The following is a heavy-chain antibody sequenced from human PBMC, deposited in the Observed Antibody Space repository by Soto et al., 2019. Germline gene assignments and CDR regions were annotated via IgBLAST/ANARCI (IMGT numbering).Heavy chain of an antibody. V-gene: IGHV1-3*01. CDR1: GYTSTNYA. J-gene: IGHJ4*02. CDR2: INVGNGNT. CDR3: TSDNKGLADY. Sequence: ASVKVSCKASGYTSTNYAVHWVRQAPGQGLQWIGWINVGNGNTKSSQKFQGRVTFSRDTSASTAYMEVSSLTSEDTAVYYCTSDNKGLADYWGQGTLVTVSS.